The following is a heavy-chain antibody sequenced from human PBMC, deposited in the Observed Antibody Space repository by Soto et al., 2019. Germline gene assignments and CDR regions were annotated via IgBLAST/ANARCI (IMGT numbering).Heavy chain of an antibody. J-gene: IGHJ6*02. V-gene: IGHV3-23*01. CDR1: GFTFSSYA. CDR3: ANLGPGRYHYYYGMDV. CDR2: ISGSGGST. Sequence: GGSLRLSCAASGFTFSSYAMSWVRQAPGKGLEWVSAISGSGGSTYYADSVKGRFTISRDNSKNTLYLQMNSLRAEDTAVYYCANLGPGRYHYYYGMDVWGQGTTVTVSS.